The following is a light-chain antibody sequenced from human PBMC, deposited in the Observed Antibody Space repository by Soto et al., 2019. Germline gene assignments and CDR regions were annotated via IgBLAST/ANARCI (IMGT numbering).Light chain of an antibody. CDR1: QSVSSTD. Sequence: EIVLTQSPGTLSLSPGERATLSCRASQSVSSTDLAWYQHKPGQAPRLLIYGASSRETGIPDPFSGSGSGTDFTLTISRLEPEDFAVYYCEKYDSSPYTFGQGTKLEIK. CDR3: EKYDSSPYT. CDR2: GAS. V-gene: IGKV3-20*01. J-gene: IGKJ2*01.